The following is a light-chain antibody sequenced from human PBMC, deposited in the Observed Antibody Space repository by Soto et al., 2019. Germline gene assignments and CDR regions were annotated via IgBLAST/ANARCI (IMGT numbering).Light chain of an antibody. CDR1: ETVGRAY. CDR2: GAS. CDR3: HHYGTSPFT. J-gene: IGKJ2*01. Sequence: IVLTQSPGTVSLSPGEAVTLSCRASETVGRAYFAWYQQRPGQTPRLLLYGASNRAADIPDRLSGSGSGADFTLTISRLAPGDSAVYYCHHYGTSPFTFGQGTKVEIK. V-gene: IGKV3-20*01.